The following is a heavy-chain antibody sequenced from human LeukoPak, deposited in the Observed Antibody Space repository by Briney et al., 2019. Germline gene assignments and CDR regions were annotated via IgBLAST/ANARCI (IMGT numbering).Heavy chain of an antibody. V-gene: IGHV1-2*02. CDR2: INPNSGDT. CDR3: ARLNHYGSGKYHFDY. D-gene: IGHD3-10*01. J-gene: IGHJ4*02. CDR1: GYTFAGYY. Sequence: ASVKVSCKASGYTFAGYYMNWVRQAPGQGLEWMGWINPNSGDTKYAQKFQGRVTMTRDTSISTAYMELSRLRSDDTAVYYCARLNHYGSGKYHFDYWGQGTLVTVSS.